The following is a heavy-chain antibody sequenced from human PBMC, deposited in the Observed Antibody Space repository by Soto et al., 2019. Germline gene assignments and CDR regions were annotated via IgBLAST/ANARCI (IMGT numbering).Heavy chain of an antibody. Sequence: GGSLRLSCAASGFTFSSYSMNWVRQAPGKGLEWVSYISSSSSTIYYADSVKGRFTISRDNAKNSLYLQMNSLRDEDTAVYYCARDSTPYYYDSVFDICGQGTLVTGSS. V-gene: IGHV3-48*02. J-gene: IGHJ3*02. CDR1: GFTFSSYS. D-gene: IGHD3-22*01. CDR3: ARDSTPYYYDSVFDI. CDR2: ISSSSSTI.